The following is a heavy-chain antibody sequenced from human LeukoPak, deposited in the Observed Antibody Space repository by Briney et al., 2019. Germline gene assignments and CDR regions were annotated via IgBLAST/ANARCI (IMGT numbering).Heavy chain of an antibody. Sequence: SETLSLTCTVSGGSISSSSYYWGWIRQPPGKGLEWIGSIYYSGSTYYNPSLKSRVTISVDTSKNQFSLKLSSVTVADTAVYYCARVVGFYGDYGGDAFDIWGQGTMVTVSS. CDR3: ARVVGFYGDYGGDAFDI. CDR2: IYYSGST. J-gene: IGHJ3*02. V-gene: IGHV4-39*07. CDR1: GGSISSSSYY. D-gene: IGHD4-17*01.